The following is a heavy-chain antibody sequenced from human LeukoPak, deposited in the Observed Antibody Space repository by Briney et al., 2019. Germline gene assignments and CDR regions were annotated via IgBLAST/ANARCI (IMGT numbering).Heavy chain of an antibody. CDR1: AYTFTGYY. CDR3: ARGTTRIVVVPAAISSDLGY. CDR2: INPNSGGT. Sequence: ASVKVSCKASAYTFTGYYMHWVRQAPGQGLEWMGWINPNSGGTNYAQKFQGRVTMTRDTSISTAYMELSRLRSDDTAVYYCARGTTRIVVVPAAISSDLGYWGQGTLVTVSS. J-gene: IGHJ4*02. V-gene: IGHV1-2*02. D-gene: IGHD2-2*01.